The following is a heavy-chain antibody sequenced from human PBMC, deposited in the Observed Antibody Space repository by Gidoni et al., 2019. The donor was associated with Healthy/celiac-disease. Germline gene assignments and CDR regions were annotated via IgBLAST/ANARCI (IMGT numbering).Heavy chain of an antibody. J-gene: IGHJ4*02. Sequence: AASGFTFSSYSMNWVRQAPGKGLEWVSSISSSSSYIYYADSVKCRFTISRDNAKNSLYLQMNSLRAEDTAVYYCASLVGATHFDYWGQGTLVTVSS. CDR1: GFTFSSYS. CDR2: ISSSSSYI. V-gene: IGHV3-21*01. CDR3: ASLVGATHFDY. D-gene: IGHD1-26*01.